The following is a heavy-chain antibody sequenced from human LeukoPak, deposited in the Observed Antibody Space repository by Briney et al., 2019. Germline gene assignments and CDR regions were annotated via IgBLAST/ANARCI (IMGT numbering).Heavy chain of an antibody. V-gene: IGHV3-21*01. CDR2: FNPTNTNI. Sequence: PGGSLRLSCAVSGFTFSTYNLTWVRQPPGKGLEWVSSFNPTNTNIYYADSLKGRFTISRDNAKNSLYLQMNSLRAEDTAVYYCAELGITMIGGVWGKGTTVTISS. CDR3: AELGITMIGGV. CDR1: GFTFSTYN. J-gene: IGHJ6*04. D-gene: IGHD3-10*02.